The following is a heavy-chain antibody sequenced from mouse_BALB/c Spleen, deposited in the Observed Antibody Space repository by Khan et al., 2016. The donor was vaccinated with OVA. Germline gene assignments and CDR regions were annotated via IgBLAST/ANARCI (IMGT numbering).Heavy chain of an antibody. CDR1: GYTFTDYN. V-gene: IGHV1S29*02. D-gene: IGHD1-2*01. CDR2: IYPNSGGT. Sequence: VQLQQSGPELVKPGASVKISCKASGYTFTDYNMDWVKQSHGKRLEWIGYIYPNSGGTGYNQKFKTKATLTVDISSSTAYMALRSLTSEDSAVYYCTRSGYCSCAFWGQGTLVTVSA. J-gene: IGHJ3*01. CDR3: TRSGYCSCAF.